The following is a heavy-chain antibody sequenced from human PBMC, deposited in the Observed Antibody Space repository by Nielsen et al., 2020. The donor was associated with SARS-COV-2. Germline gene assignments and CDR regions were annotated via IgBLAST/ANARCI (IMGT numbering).Heavy chain of an antibody. CDR2: INHSGGT. Sequence: SETLSLTCAVYTGSFSGHYWTWIRQPPGQGVEWIGEINHSGGTNYNPSLKSRVTLSMDKSKRQFSLRLSSVTAADTAVYYCARHLCSGGSCYSRPLDVWGQGTTITVSS. J-gene: IGHJ6*02. CDR3: ARHLCSGGSCYSRPLDV. V-gene: IGHV4-34*01. D-gene: IGHD2-15*01. CDR1: TGSFSGHY.